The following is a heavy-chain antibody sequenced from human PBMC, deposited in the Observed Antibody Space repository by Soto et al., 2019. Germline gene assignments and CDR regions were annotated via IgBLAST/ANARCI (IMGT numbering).Heavy chain of an antibody. CDR3: ARDLGGAAADWRFDP. D-gene: IGHD6-13*01. CDR2: IYYSGST. V-gene: IGHV4-59*01. J-gene: IGHJ5*02. Sequence: SETLSLTCTVSGGSISSYYWSWIRQPPGKGLEWIGYIYYSGSTNYNPSLKSRVTISVDTSKNQFSLKLSSVTAADTAVYYCARDLGGAAADWRFDPWGQGTLVTVSS. CDR1: GGSISSYY.